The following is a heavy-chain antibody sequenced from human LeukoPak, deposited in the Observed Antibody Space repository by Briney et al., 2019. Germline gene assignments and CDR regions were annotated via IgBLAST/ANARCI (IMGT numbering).Heavy chain of an antibody. D-gene: IGHD3-10*01. CDR2: IYYSRST. V-gene: IGHV4-59*08. J-gene: IGHJ6*02. CDR1: GASITSHY. Sequence: SETLSLTCTVSGASITSHYWTWVRQPPGKGLEWIGYIYYSRSTRYNPSLKSRVTISMDTSNRQFSLKLSSVTAADTAVYYCARHVYELSYDGSVTYRRNYYGLDVWGQGTTVTVSS. CDR3: ARHVYELSYDGSVTYRRNYYGLDV.